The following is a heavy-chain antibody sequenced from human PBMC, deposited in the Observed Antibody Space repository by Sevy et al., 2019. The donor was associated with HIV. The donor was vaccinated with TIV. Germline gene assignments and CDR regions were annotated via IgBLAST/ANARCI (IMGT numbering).Heavy chain of an antibody. Sequence: GGSLRLSCAASGFTFSSFAMSWVRQTPGKGQEWVSGLNGSGGRTYYPASVKGRFTISRDNSKNTLYLQMNSLRAEDTAVYYCAKDTDSGSYLNDAFDIWGQGTMVTVSS. CDR2: LNGSGGRT. D-gene: IGHD1-26*01. CDR1: GFTFSSFA. CDR3: AKDTDSGSYLNDAFDI. V-gene: IGHV3-23*01. J-gene: IGHJ3*02.